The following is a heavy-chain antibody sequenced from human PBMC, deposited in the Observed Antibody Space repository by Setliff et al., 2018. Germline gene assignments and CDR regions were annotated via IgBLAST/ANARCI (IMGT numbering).Heavy chain of an antibody. CDR2: ISGGGSRT. Sequence: SLRLSCAASGFTFSNYAMTWVRQAPGKGLEWVSGISGGGSRTYYADSVKGRFTISRDNSKNTLYLQMNSLRAEDTAVYYCARDTSGRDALDIWGQGTMVTVSS. D-gene: IGHD3-10*01. CDR3: ARDTSGRDALDI. CDR1: GFTFSNYA. J-gene: IGHJ3*02. V-gene: IGHV3-23*01.